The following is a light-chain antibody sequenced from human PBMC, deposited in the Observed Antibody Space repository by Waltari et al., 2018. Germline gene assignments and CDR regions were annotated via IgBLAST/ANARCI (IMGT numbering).Light chain of an antibody. CDR1: QGISSY. V-gene: IGKV1-9*01. CDR2: GIS. J-gene: IGKJ5*01. Sequence: IQLTQSPSSLSASVGDRVTITCRASQGISSYLAWYQQKVRKAPKLLIYGISTLQSGVPSRFSGSGSGTDFTLTISSLQPEDFATYYCQQLNNYPITFGQGTRLEIK. CDR3: QQLNNYPIT.